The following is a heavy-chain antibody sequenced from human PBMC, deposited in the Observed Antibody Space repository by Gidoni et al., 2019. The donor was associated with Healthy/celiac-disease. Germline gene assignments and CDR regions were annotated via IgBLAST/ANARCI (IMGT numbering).Heavy chain of an antibody. CDR3: ARDHSSSWLVGYYYYGMDV. V-gene: IGHV3-48*03. CDR1: GFTFSSYE. J-gene: IGHJ6*02. D-gene: IGHD6-13*01. CDR2: ISSSGSTI. Sequence: EVQLVESGGGLVQPGGSLRLSCAASGFTFSSYEMNWVRQAPGKGLEWVSYISSSGSTIYYADSVKGRFTISRDNAKNSLYLQMNSLRAEDTAVYYCARDHSSSWLVGYYYYGMDVWGQGTTVTVSS.